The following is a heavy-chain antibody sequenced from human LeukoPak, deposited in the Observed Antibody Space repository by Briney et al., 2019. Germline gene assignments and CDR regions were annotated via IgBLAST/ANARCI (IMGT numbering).Heavy chain of an antibody. CDR2: INPNRGGT. J-gene: IGHJ4*02. CDR3: ARDRVANYYDSSGYPKGPFDY. D-gene: IGHD3-22*01. V-gene: IGHV1-2*06. Sequence: ASVKVSCKASGYTFTGYYMHWVRQAPGQGLEWMGRINPNRGGTNYAQKFQGRVTMTRDTSISTAYMELSRLRSDDTAVYYCARDRVANYYDSSGYPKGPFDYWGQGTLVTVSS. CDR1: GYTFTGYY.